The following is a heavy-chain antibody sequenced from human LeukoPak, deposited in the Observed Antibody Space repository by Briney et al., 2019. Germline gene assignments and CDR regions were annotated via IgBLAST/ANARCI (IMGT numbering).Heavy chain of an antibody. CDR3: ASHADIVVVPAAFDY. Sequence: GGSLRLSCAASGFTFSDYYMSWIRQAPGKGLEWVSYISSSGSTIHYADSVKGRFTISRDNAKNSLYLQMNSLRAEDTAVYYCASHADIVVVPAAFDYWGQGTLVTVSS. CDR2: ISSSGSTI. V-gene: IGHV3-11*01. D-gene: IGHD2-2*01. J-gene: IGHJ4*02. CDR1: GFTFSDYY.